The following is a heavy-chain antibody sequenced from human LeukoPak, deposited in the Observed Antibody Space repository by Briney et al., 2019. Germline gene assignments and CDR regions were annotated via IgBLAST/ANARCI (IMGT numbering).Heavy chain of an antibody. D-gene: IGHD3-16*01. CDR1: GYTFTGYY. CDR2: INPNSGGT. Sequence: ASVKVSCKASGYTFTGYYMHWVRQAPGQGLEWMGWINPNSGGTNYAQKFQGRVTMTRDTSISTAYMELSRLRSDDTAVYYCARGPTRFTYYFDYWGQGTLVTVSS. J-gene: IGHJ4*02. V-gene: IGHV1-2*02. CDR3: ARGPTRFTYYFDY.